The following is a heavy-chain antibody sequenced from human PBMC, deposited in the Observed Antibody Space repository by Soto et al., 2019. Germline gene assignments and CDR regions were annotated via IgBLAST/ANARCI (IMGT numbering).Heavy chain of an antibody. V-gene: IGHV4-39*01. CDR1: GGSISSSSYD. Sequence: PSETLSLTCTVSGGSISSSSYDWGWIRQPPGKGLEWIGSIYYSGGTYCNPSLKSRVTISVDTSKNQFSLKLSSVTAADTAVYYCARGFHDYYYYGMDVWGQGTTVTVSS. CDR2: IYYSGGT. J-gene: IGHJ6*02. CDR3: ARGFHDYYYYGMDV.